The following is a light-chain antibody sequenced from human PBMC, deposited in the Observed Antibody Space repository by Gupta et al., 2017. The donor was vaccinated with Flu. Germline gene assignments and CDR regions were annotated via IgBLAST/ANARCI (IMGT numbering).Light chain of an antibody. CDR2: AAS. CDR3: QQTFDSPYT. J-gene: IGKJ2*01. CDR1: QTITTY. V-gene: IGKV1-39*01. Sequence: DIQMLQSPPSLSASVGDRVTIPCRASQTITTYFNWYQQKPGTAPKLLIYAASNLQSGVPARFSGSGSGTDFTLTISSLQPEDSATYYCQQTFDSPYTFGQGTKLEIK.